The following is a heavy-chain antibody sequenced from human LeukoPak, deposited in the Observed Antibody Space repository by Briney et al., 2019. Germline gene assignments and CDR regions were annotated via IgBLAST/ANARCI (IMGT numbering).Heavy chain of an antibody. J-gene: IGHJ4*02. V-gene: IGHV1-69*05. D-gene: IGHD6-19*01. Sequence: SVKVSCKASGGTFSSYTISWVRQAPGQGLEWMGGIIPIFGTANYAQKFQGRVTITTDESTSTAYMELSSLRSEDTAVYYCARDSGGWHYFDYWGQGTLVTVSS. CDR3: ARDSGGWHYFDY. CDR1: GGTFSSYT. CDR2: IIPIFGTA.